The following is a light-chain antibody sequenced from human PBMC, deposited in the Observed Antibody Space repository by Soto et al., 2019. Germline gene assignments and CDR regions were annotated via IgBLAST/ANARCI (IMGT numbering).Light chain of an antibody. Sequence: IVLTQSPATLSVSPGERATLSCRASETIGKNLAWYQQKPGQAPRLLIYGASTRATGIPARFSGSGSGTEFTLTISSLQSEDFAVYYCQQYNNWPRTFGQGDQGG. CDR3: QQYNNWPRT. CDR2: GAS. J-gene: IGKJ1*01. V-gene: IGKV3-15*01. CDR1: ETIGKN.